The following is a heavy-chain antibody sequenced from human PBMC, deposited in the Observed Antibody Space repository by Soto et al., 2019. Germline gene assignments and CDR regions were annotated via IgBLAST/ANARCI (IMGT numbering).Heavy chain of an antibody. CDR3: ARATPPVPGGGWFGANKNYYYYMDV. J-gene: IGHJ6*03. V-gene: IGHV3-48*01. CDR1: GFTFSSYS. CDR2: ISSSSSTI. Sequence: EVQLVESGGGLVQPGGSLRLSCAASGFTFSSYSMNWVRQAPGKGLEWVSYISSSSSTIYYADSVKGRFTISRDNAKNSLYLQMNSLRAEDTAVYYCARATPPVPGGGWFGANKNYYYYMDVWGKGTTVTVSS. D-gene: IGHD3-10*01.